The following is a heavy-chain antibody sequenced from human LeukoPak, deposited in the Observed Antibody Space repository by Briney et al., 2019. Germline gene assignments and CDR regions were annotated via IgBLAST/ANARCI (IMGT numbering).Heavy chain of an antibody. CDR2: IYSGGST. CDR3: TTGNFGPY. J-gene: IGHJ4*02. V-gene: IGHV3-53*01. CDR1: GFTVSSNY. Sequence: GGSLRLSCAASGFTVSSNYMSWVRQAPGKGLEWVSVIYSGGSTYYADSVKGRFTISRDNSKNTLYLQMNSLKTEDTAFYYCTTGNFGPYWGQGTLVTVSS. D-gene: IGHD3-10*01.